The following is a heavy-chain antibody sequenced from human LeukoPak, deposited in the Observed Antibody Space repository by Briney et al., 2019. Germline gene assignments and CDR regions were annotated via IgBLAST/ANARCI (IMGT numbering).Heavy chain of an antibody. CDR2: ISSSTTYI. CDR1: GFTFSTYS. D-gene: IGHD3-10*01. CDR3: ARLYYSGSGSPSLDV. Sequence: PGGSLRLSRAASGFTFSTYSMNWVRQAPGKGLEWVSYISSSTTYIYYADSVKGRFTISRDNAKNSLDLQMNSLRVEDTAVYYCARLYYSGSGSPSLDVWGQGTTVTVSS. J-gene: IGHJ6*02. V-gene: IGHV3-21*01.